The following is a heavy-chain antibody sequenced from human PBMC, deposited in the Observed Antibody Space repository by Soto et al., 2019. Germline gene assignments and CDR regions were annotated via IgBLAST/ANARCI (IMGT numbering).Heavy chain of an antibody. V-gene: IGHV1-46*03. Sequence: ASVKVSCKASGYTFTSYYMHWVRQAPGQGLEWMGIINPSGGSTSYAQKFQGRVTMTRDTSTSTVYMELSSLRSEDTAVYYCARADGYYDILTGYYTGMYPRLDYYYYMDVWGKGTTVTVSS. CDR3: ARADGYYDILTGYYTGMYPRLDYYYYMDV. D-gene: IGHD3-9*01. CDR2: INPSGGST. J-gene: IGHJ6*03. CDR1: GYTFTSYY.